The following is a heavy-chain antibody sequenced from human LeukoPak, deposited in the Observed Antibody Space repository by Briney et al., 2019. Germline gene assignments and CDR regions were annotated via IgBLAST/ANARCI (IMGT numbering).Heavy chain of an antibody. CDR1: GFTFSNYE. V-gene: IGHV3-48*03. CDR3: ARDRDPGYYDTNGYRRVNAFDI. CDR2: LTTSGSTK. D-gene: IGHD3-22*01. Sequence: GGSLRLSCTASGFTFSNYEMNWVRQAPGKGLEWISYLTTSGSTKYYADSVKGRFTISRDNAKNSLFLQMNSLRAEDTAVYYCARDRDPGYYDTNGYRRVNAFDIWGQGTMVTVSS. J-gene: IGHJ3*02.